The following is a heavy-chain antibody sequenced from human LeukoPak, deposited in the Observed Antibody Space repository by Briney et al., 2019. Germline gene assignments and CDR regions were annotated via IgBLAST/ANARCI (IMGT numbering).Heavy chain of an antibody. Sequence: GGSLRLSCAVSGITLSNYGMSWVRQAPGKGLEWVAVISYDGSNKYYADSVKGRFTISRDNSKNTLYLQMNSLRAEDTAVYYCARDSLASSGWYYCFDYWGQGTLVTVSS. J-gene: IGHJ4*02. CDR3: ARDSLASSGWYYCFDY. CDR1: GITLSNYG. CDR2: ISYDGSNK. V-gene: IGHV3-30*05. D-gene: IGHD6-19*01.